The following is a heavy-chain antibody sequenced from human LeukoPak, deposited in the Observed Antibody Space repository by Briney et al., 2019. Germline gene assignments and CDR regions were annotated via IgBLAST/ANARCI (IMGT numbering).Heavy chain of an antibody. V-gene: IGHV4-4*07. CDR3: ARVRAYSDFVGNFDL. Sequence: PSETLSLTCTVSGGSISSHYWSWIRQPAGKRLEWIGRIWATGSTVDNPSFRSRLTLSIDRSKSQLSLKLTSMTAADSAVYYCARVRAYSDFVGNFDLWGHGIPVPVSS. J-gene: IGHJ2*01. CDR2: IWATGST. D-gene: IGHD4-11*01. CDR1: GGSISSHY.